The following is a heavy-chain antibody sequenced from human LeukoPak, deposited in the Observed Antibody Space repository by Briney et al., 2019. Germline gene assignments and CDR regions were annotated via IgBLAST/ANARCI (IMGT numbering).Heavy chain of an antibody. CDR3: ARTKYSSGWTRSNWFDP. D-gene: IGHD6-19*01. CDR1: GYSFTSYC. V-gene: IGHV5-51*01. CDR2: IYPGDSDN. J-gene: IGHJ5*02. Sequence: GESLSISCTGSGYSFTSYCIGWVRQIPGKGLEWMGIIYPGDSDNRYRPSFQGQVTSSANKSISTAYLQWSSLKASDTAMYYCARTKYSSGWTRSNWFDPWGQGTLVTVSS.